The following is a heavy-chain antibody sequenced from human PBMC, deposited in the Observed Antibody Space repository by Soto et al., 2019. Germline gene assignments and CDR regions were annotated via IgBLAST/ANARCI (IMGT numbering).Heavy chain of an antibody. CDR1: GGSISSSSYY. V-gene: IGHV4-39*01. J-gene: IGHJ5*02. Sequence: SESLSLTCTVSGGSISSSSYYWGWIRQPPGKGLEWIGSIYYSGSTHYNPSLKSRVTISVDTSKNQFSLKLSSVTAADTAVYYCATAYPGWFDPWGQGTLVTVSS. CDR3: ATAYPGWFDP. D-gene: IGHD2-21*01. CDR2: IYYSGST.